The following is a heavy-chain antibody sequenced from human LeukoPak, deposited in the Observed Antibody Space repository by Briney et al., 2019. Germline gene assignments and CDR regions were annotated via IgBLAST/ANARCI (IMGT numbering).Heavy chain of an antibody. CDR1: GFTFSSYE. V-gene: IGHV3-48*03. Sequence: GGSLRLSCAASGFTFSSYEMNWVRQAPGKGLEWVSYISSSGSTIYYADSVKGRFTISRDNAKNSLYLQMNSLRAEDTAVYYCASSGSHLFKDAFDIWGQGTMVTVSS. CDR2: ISSSGSTI. D-gene: IGHD1-26*01. CDR3: ASSGSHLFKDAFDI. J-gene: IGHJ3*02.